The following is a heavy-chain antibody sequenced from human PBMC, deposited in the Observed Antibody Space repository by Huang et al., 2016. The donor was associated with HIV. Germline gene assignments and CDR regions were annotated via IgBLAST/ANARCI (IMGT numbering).Heavy chain of an antibody. D-gene: IGHD3-3*01. CDR2: GNHRGRV. Sequence: QVRLEQWGPNLLKPSDTLSLKCAVYGDSFSDYFWTWIRQSPVKGLEWIGEGNHRGRVPHNPSLRSRVSSSVDPSKNQVYLNLTSVSAADSAVYFCARPKMTAIPSDSSWSFFDFWGRGTPVTVSS. CDR3: ARPKMTAIPSDSSWSFFDF. J-gene: IGHJ4*02. CDR1: GDSFSDYF. V-gene: IGHV4-34*01.